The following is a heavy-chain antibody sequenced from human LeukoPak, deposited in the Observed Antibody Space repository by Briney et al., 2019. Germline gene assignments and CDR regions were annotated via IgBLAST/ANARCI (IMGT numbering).Heavy chain of an antibody. J-gene: IGHJ4*02. D-gene: IGHD3-22*01. CDR2: IYSGGST. Sequence: GGSLRLSCAASGFTVSSNYMSWVRQAPGKGLEWVSVIYSGGSTYYADSVKGRFTISRDNSKNTLYLQMNSLRAEDTAVYYCAREQNYYDSSGSLGYWGQGTLVTVSS. CDR3: AREQNYYDSSGSLGY. CDR1: GFTVSSNY. V-gene: IGHV3-66*01.